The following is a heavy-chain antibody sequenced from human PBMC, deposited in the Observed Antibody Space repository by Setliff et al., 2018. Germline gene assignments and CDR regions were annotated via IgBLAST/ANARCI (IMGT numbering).Heavy chain of an antibody. CDR2: ISHSGNT. D-gene: IGHD3-10*01. Sequence: SETLSLTCAVYGESFSGYFWSWIRQTPEKGLEWIGEISHSGNTNYNPSFKSRDTISIDTSKNQFSLKVNSVTAADTAVYFCARVLVLGYNWFDPWGQGTLVTVSS. CDR3: ARVLVLGYNWFDP. CDR1: GESFSGYF. J-gene: IGHJ5*02. V-gene: IGHV4-34*01.